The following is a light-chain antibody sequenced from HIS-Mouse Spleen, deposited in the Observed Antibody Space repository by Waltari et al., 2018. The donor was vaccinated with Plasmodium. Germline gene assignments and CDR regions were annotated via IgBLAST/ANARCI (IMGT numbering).Light chain of an antibody. CDR1: QSISSY. CDR3: QQYYSYPYT. Sequence: DIQMTQSPSSLSASVADRVTITCRASQSISSYLNWYQQKPGKAPKLLIYAASSLQSGVPSRFSGSGSGTDFTLTISCLQSEDFATYYCQQYYSYPYTFGQGTKLEIK. J-gene: IGKJ2*01. CDR2: AAS. V-gene: IGKV1-39*01.